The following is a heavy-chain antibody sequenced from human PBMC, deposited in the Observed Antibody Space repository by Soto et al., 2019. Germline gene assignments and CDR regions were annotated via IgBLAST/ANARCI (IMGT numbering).Heavy chain of an antibody. CDR1: GGSFSKYS. CDR2: IIPISVTT. V-gene: IGHV1-69*01. Sequence: QVHLVQSGAEVKKPGSSVKVSCKTSGGSFSKYSISWLRQAPGQGLEWMGGIIPISVTTHYAQIFQGRVTITADELTTTSYMEVSSLKFEDTAVYYCAASRWTQLWTADFWGQGTRVTVSS. D-gene: IGHD2-21*02. CDR3: AASRWTQLWTADF. J-gene: IGHJ4*02.